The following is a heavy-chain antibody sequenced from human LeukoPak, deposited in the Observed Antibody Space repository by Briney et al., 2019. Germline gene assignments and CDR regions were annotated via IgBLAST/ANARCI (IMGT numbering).Heavy chain of an antibody. J-gene: IGHJ4*02. CDR2: IYYSGST. CDR1: GGSISSSSYY. V-gene: IGHV4-39*02. D-gene: IGHD2-8*01. Sequence: SETLSLTCTVSGGSISSSSYYWGWIRQPPGKGLEWIGSIYYSGSTYYNPSLKSRVTISVDTSKNQFSLKLSSVTAADTAVYYCARDPRYCTNGVCYSGIDYWGQGTLVTVSS. CDR3: ARDPRYCTNGVCYSGIDY.